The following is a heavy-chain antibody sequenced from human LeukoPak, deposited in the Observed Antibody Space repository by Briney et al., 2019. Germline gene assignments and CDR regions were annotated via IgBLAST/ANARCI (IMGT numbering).Heavy chain of an antibody. CDR2: ITGTGGST. V-gene: IGHV3-23*01. Sequence: GGSLRLSCAASGFSLSTYGVSWVRQPPGKGLEWVSGITGTGGSTYYADSVKGRFTISRDNSKNTLYLQMNSLRAEDTAVYYCAKEYYSGYDYQYFQHWGQGTLVTVSS. CDR1: GFSLSTYG. J-gene: IGHJ1*01. D-gene: IGHD5-12*01. CDR3: AKEYYSGYDYQYFQH.